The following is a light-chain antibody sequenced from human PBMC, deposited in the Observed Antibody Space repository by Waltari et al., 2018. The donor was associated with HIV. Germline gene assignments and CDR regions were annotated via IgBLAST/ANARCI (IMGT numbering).Light chain of an antibody. CDR3: AAWDDSRNGDVI. CDR2: NNN. V-gene: IGLV1-44*01. J-gene: IGLJ2*01. CDR1: NSNIGRNT. Sequence: QPVLPQPPSASGTPGQRVTLPCSGSNSNIGRNTVKWYQQLPGTAPKLPISNNNRRPSGVPDRFSGSKSGTSASLAISGLQSEDEADYYCAAWDDSRNGDVIFGGGTKLTVL.